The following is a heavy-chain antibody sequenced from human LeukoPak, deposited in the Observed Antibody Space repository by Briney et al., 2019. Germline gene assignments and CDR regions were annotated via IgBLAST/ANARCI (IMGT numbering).Heavy chain of an antibody. J-gene: IGHJ4*02. CDR2: ISPNSGGT. CDR1: GYTFTGTGYY. D-gene: IGHD2-15*01. V-gene: IGHV1-2*02. CDR3: ARSYLGYCSGGSCYTGFDY. Sequence: GASVKVSCKASGYTFTGTGYYMHWLRQAPGQGLEWMGWISPNSGGTNYAQKFQGRVTMTRDTSISTAYMELSRLRSDDTAVYYCARSYLGYCSGGSCYTGFDYWDQGTLVSVSS.